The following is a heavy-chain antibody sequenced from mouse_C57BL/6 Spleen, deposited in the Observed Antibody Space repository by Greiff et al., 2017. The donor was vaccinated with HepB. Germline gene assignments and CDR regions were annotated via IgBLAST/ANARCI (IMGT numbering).Heavy chain of an antibody. D-gene: IGHD2-4*01. CDR1: GYTFTGYW. V-gene: IGHV1-9*01. J-gene: IGHJ3*01. Sequence: VQLQQSGAELMKPGASVKLSCKATGYTFTGYWIEWVKQRPGHGLEWIGEILPGSGSTNYNEKFKGKATFTADTSSNTAYMQLSSLTTEDSAIYDWARKAYYDYDGGAWFAYWGQGTLVTVSA. CDR3: ARKAYYDYDGGAWFAY. CDR2: ILPGSGST.